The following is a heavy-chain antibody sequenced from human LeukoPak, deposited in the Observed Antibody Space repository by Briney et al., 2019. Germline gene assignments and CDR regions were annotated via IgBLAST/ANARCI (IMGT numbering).Heavy chain of an antibody. J-gene: IGHJ6*03. V-gene: IGHV4-4*07. D-gene: IGHD2-2*02. CDR3: AKDNTYAYYLDV. CDR2: IYGSGGT. CDR1: GGSISSYY. Sequence: PSDTLSLTCTVSGGSISSYYWSWVRQPAEKRLEWIGRIYGSGGTNYNPSPKSRVTMSVDTSKNQFSLKLSSVTAADTAVYYCAKDNTYAYYLDVWGKGTTVTVSS.